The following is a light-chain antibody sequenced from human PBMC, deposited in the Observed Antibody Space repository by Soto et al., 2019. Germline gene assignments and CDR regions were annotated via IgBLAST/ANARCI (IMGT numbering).Light chain of an antibody. J-gene: IGKJ4*01. CDR3: QQSYSTPPLT. CDR2: GAS. Sequence: DIETTQSPSSLSASVGDMVTITCRASQAIKSYLNWYQQKPGKAPKLLIYGASSLQSGVPSRFSGSGSGTDFSLTISSLQPEDFATYYCQQSYSTPPLTFGGGTKVEIK. V-gene: IGKV1-39*01. CDR1: QAIKSY.